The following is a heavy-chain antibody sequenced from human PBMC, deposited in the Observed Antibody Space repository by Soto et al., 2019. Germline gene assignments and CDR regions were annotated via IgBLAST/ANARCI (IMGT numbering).Heavy chain of an antibody. Sequence: DVQLVESGGGLVQPGGSLRLSCAASGFPFSTYPMHWVRQAPGKGLEWISYINSASTTTFHEDSVKGRFTVSRDNSKNSLYLQLTSLRHEDTAVYYCTRDLSHWGQGTLVTVSS. CDR2: INSASTTT. J-gene: IGHJ4*02. V-gene: IGHV3-48*02. CDR3: TRDLSH. CDR1: GFPFSTYP.